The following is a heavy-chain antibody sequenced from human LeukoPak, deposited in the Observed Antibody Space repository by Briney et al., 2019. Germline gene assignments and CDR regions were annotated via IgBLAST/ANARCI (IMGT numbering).Heavy chain of an antibody. V-gene: IGHV4-61*01. CDR3: ARAPGLGYCSGGSCYSRYFDY. D-gene: IGHD2-15*01. CDR2: IYYSGST. Sequence: SETLSLTCTVSGGSVSSGSYYWSWIRQPPGKGLEWIGYIYYSGSTNYNPSLKSRVTISVDTSKNQSSLKLSSVTAADTAVYYCARAPGLGYCSGGSCYSRYFDYWGQGTLVTVSS. J-gene: IGHJ4*02. CDR1: GGSVSSGSYY.